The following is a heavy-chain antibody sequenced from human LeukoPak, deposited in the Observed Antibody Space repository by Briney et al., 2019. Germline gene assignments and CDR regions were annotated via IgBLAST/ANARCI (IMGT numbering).Heavy chain of an antibody. J-gene: IGHJ4*02. CDR1: GFTFSSYA. D-gene: IGHD2-2*02. Sequence: GGSLRLSCAASGFTFSSYAMHWVRQAPGKGLGWVAVISYDGSNKYYADSVRGRFTISRDNSKNTLYLQMNSLRAEDTAVYYCARDAIGGEYCSSTSCYTNFDYWGQGTLVTVSS. CDR3: ARDAIGGEYCSSTSCYTNFDY. CDR2: ISYDGSNK. V-gene: IGHV3-30-3*01.